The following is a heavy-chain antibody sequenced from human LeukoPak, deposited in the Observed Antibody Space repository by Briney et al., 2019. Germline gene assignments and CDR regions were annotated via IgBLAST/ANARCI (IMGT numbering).Heavy chain of an antibody. J-gene: IGHJ4*02. D-gene: IGHD3-16*02. CDR3: AKDETYYDYVWGSYHKYYFDY. CDR2: ISGSGGST. Sequence: PGGSLRLSCAASGFTFSSYAMSWVRQAPGKGLEWVSAISGSGGSTYYADSVMGRFTISRDNSKNTLYLQMNSLRAEDTAVYYCAKDETYYDYVWGSYHKYYFDYWGQGTLVTVSS. CDR1: GFTFSSYA. V-gene: IGHV3-23*01.